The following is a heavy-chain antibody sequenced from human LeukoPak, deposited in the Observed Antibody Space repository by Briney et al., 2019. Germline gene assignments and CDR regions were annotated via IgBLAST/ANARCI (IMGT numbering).Heavy chain of an antibody. D-gene: IGHD4-11*01. Sequence: GGSLRLSCAASGFTFSSYAVHWVRQAPGKGLEWVAVISYDGSNKYYADSVKGRFTISRDNSKNTLYLQMNSLRAEDTAVYYCARDRYDYSTQFDYWGQGTLVTVSS. V-gene: IGHV3-30-3*01. J-gene: IGHJ4*02. CDR3: ARDRYDYSTQFDY. CDR2: ISYDGSNK. CDR1: GFTFSSYA.